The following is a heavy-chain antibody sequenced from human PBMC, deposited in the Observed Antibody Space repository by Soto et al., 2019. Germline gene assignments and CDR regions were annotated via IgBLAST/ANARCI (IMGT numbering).Heavy chain of an antibody. CDR1: GFTFSSYC. J-gene: IGHJ4*02. CDR2: INSDGSST. V-gene: IGHV3-74*02. Sequence: EVQLVESGGGLVQPGGSLRLSCAASGFTFSSYCLNWVRQAPGKGLVWVSVINSDGSSTGYADSVKGRFTISRDNAKNNVYPQMDTLGAVDTAVYYCARAGAAVPGPHYFAHWGQGILVTVPS. CDR3: ARAGAAVPGPHYFAH. D-gene: IGHD6-19*01.